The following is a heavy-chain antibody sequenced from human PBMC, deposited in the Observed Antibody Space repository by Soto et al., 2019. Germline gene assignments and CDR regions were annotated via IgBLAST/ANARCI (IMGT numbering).Heavy chain of an antibody. J-gene: IGHJ6*02. Sequence: PGESLKISCKGSGYSFTSYWISWVRQMPGKGLEWMGRIDPSDSYTNYSPSFQGHVTISADKSISTAYLQWSSLKASDTAMYYCARHAGRVWFGESSPYYYYYGMDVWGQGTTVTVSS. CDR3: ARHAGRVWFGESSPYYYYYGMDV. CDR2: IDPSDSYT. V-gene: IGHV5-10-1*01. CDR1: GYSFTSYW. D-gene: IGHD3-10*01.